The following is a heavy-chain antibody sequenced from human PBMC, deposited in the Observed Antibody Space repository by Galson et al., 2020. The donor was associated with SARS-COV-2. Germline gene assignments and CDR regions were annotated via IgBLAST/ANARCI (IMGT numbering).Heavy chain of an antibody. CDR3: TIGYCSSTACYPRFDP. Sequence: GGSLRLSCAASGFTFSGSAMHSVRQASGKGLEWVGRIKSKANSYATAYAASVKGRFTISRDDSKNTAYLQMNSLKTEDTAVYYCTIGYCSSTACYPRFDPWGQGTLVTVSS. D-gene: IGHD2-2*01. CDR2: IKSKANSYAT. J-gene: IGHJ5*02. CDR1: GFTFSGSA. V-gene: IGHV3-73*01.